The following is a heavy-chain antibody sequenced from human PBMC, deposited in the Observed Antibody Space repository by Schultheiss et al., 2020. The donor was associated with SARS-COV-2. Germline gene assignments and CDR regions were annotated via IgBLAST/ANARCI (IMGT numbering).Heavy chain of an antibody. CDR2: INSDGSST. J-gene: IGHJ6*02. D-gene: IGHD4-17*01. CDR3: AREGPDYGDYFSFGMDV. V-gene: IGHV3-74*01. Sequence: GGSLRLSCAASGFTFSSYWMHWVRQAPGKGLVWVSRINSDGSSTSYADSVKGRFTISRDNAKNTLYLQMNSLRAEDTAVYYCAREGPDYGDYFSFGMDVWGQGTAVTVSS. CDR1: GFTFSSYW.